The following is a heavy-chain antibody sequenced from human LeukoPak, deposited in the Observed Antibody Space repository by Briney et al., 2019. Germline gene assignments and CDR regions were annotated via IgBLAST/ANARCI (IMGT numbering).Heavy chain of an antibody. CDR1: GFSVSNNY. Sequence: GGSLRLSCAASGFSVSNNYMSWVRQAPGMGLEWVSVIYSGGSTFYADSVKGRFTISRDNSKNTLYLQMNNLRAEDTAVYYCASDSYSPEYFQHWGQGTLVTVSS. CDR3: ASDSYSPEYFQH. CDR2: IYSGGST. J-gene: IGHJ1*01. V-gene: IGHV3-66*01. D-gene: IGHD2-15*01.